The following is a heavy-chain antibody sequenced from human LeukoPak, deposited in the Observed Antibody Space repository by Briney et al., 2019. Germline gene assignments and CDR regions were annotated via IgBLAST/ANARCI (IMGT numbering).Heavy chain of an antibody. CDR1: GGSISSSSYY. CDR3: ARVSLRYFDWLSLNWFDP. CDR2: IYYSGST. Sequence: SETLSLTCTVSGGSISSSSYYWGWIRQPPGKGLEWIGSIYYSGSTYYNPSLKSRVTISVDTSKNQFSLKLSSVSAADTAVYYCARVSLRYFDWLSLNWFDPWGQGTLVTVSS. J-gene: IGHJ5*02. V-gene: IGHV4-39*01. D-gene: IGHD3-9*01.